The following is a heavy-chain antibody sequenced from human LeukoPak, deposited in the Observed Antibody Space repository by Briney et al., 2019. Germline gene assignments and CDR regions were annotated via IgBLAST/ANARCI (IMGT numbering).Heavy chain of an antibody. CDR2: INHSGST. D-gene: IGHD3-10*01. J-gene: IGHJ6*02. CDR1: GGSFSGYY. V-gene: IGHV4-34*01. CDR3: ARGDTMVRGVIIYYYGMDV. Sequence: SETLSLTCAVYGGSFSGYYWSWIRQPPGKGLEWIGEINHSGSTNYNPSLKSRVTMSVDTSKNQFSLKLSSVTAADTAVYYCARGDTMVRGVIIYYYGMDVWGQGTTVTVSS.